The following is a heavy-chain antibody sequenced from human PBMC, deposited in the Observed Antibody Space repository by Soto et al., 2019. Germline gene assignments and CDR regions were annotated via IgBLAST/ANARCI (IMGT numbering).Heavy chain of an antibody. Sequence: QVQLVESGGGVVQPGRSLRLSCAASGFTFSSYGMHWVRQAPGKGLEWVAVILYDGSNKYYADSVKGRFTISRDNSKKTLYLRMNSPRAEETAVYYCARGPHAYYYYGMGVWGQGTTVTVSS. CDR3: ARGPHAYYYYGMGV. V-gene: IGHV3-33*01. J-gene: IGHJ6*01. CDR2: ILYDGSNK. CDR1: GFTFSSYG.